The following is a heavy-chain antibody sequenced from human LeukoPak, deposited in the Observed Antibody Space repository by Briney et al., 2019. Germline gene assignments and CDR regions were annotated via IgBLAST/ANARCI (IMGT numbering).Heavy chain of an antibody. V-gene: IGHV4-59*13. CDR1: LDSISSFY. CDR3: ARDRPGDSSLDY. CDR2: IYYSGST. J-gene: IGHJ4*02. D-gene: IGHD6-13*01. Sequence: PSETLSLTCNVSLDSISSFYWSWVRQPPGKGLEWIAYIYYSGSTNYNPSLKSRVTISVDTSKNQFSLKLTSVTAADTAVYYCARDRPGDSSLDYWGQGTLVTVSS.